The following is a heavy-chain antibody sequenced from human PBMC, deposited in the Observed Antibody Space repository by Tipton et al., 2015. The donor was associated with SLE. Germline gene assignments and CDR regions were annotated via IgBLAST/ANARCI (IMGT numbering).Heavy chain of an antibody. J-gene: IGHJ6*02. CDR2: INHSGST. D-gene: IGHD6-13*01. Sequence: TLSLTCAVYGGSFSGYYWSWVRQPPGKGLEWIGEINHSGSTNYNPSLKSRVTISVDTSKNQFSLKLSSVTAADTAVYYCARGYSSSYYYYGMDVWGQGTTVTVSS. CDR3: ARGYSSSYYYYGMDV. V-gene: IGHV4-34*01. CDR1: GGSFSGYY.